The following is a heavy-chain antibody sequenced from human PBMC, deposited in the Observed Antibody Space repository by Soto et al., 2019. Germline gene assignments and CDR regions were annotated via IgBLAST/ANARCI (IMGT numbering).Heavy chain of an antibody. CDR3: ARMYSSGSGWFHP. J-gene: IGHJ5*02. V-gene: IGHV4-31*03. CDR2: FYSSGSI. CDR1: GYSITAGGYY. Sequence: SETLSLTCFVSGYSITAGGYYWSWIRHHPGKGLEWIGSFYSSGSIIYNPSLRSRVSISGDTSSNQFSMSLTSVTAADTARYYCARMYSSGSGWFHPWGQGTLVTSPQ. D-gene: IGHD6-19*01.